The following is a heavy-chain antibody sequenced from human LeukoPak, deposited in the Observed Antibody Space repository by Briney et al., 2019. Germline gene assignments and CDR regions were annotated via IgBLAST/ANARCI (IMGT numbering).Heavy chain of an antibody. CDR2: LYSGGNT. V-gene: IGHV3-53*01. CDR1: GFTVSSND. Sequence: GGSLRLSCEASGFTVSSNDMSWVRQAPGKGLEWVSVLYSGGNTYSADSVKGRFTISRDNSKNTLYLQLNGLRAEDTAVYYCVGVMRGAFDIWGQGTLVTVSS. J-gene: IGHJ3*02. CDR3: VGVMRGAFDI.